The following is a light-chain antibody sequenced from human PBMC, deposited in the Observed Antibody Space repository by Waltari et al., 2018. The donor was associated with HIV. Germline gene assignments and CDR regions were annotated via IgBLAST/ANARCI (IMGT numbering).Light chain of an antibody. Sequence: EIVLTQSPGTLSLSQGDRATLSCRASQIVGGNSLAWYQKKPGQAPRFLIYGPSTRAAGIPDRFSGSGSETDFTLTISRLEPEDCAVYYCQQYGSSEGFTFGPGTRVDI. CDR1: QIVGGNS. CDR2: GPS. J-gene: IGKJ3*01. V-gene: IGKV3-20*01. CDR3: QQYGSSEGFT.